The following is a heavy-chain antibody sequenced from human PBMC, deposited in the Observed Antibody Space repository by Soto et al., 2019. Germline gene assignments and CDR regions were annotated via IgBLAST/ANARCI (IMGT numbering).Heavy chain of an antibody. J-gene: IGHJ4*02. Sequence: EAQLVESGGGLVQPGGSLRLSCAASGFAFGSYAMNWVRQAPGKGLEWVSAVTSGGTTYYAETMGGRFTISRDNTKNTLYLQMNSLRAEDTAVYYCATELRYLEWFTRPEYWGQGTLVTVSS. D-gene: IGHD3-3*01. CDR1: GFAFGSYA. CDR2: VTSGGTT. CDR3: ATELRYLEWFTRPEY. V-gene: IGHV3-23*04.